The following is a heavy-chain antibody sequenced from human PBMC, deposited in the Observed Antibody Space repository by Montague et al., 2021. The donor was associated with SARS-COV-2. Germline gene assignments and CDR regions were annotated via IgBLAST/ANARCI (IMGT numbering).Heavy chain of an antibody. CDR1: GDSVSSNSAA. J-gene: IGHJ6*02. D-gene: IGHD6-19*01. Sequence: CAISGDSVSSNSAAWNWIRQSSSRGLEWLGRTYYRSKWYNDYAVSVKSRITINPDTSKNQFSLQLNSVTPEDTAVYYCARGDEEQWLVHYYYYGMDVWGQGTTVTVSS. CDR3: ARGDEEQWLVHYYYYGMDV. V-gene: IGHV6-1*01. CDR2: TYYRSKWYN.